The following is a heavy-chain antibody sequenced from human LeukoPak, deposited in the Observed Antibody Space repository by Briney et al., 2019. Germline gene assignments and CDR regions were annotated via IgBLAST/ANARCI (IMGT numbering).Heavy chain of an antibody. CDR3: ARAGITMIVEGAFDI. V-gene: IGHV1-46*01. J-gene: IGHJ3*02. D-gene: IGHD3-22*01. CDR1: GGTFSSYA. CDR2: INPSGGST. Sequence: ASVKVSCKASGGTFSSYAISWVRQAPGQGLEWMGIINPSGGSTSYAQKFQGRVTMTRDTSTSTVYMELSSLRSEDTAVYYCARAGITMIVEGAFDIWGQGTMVTVSS.